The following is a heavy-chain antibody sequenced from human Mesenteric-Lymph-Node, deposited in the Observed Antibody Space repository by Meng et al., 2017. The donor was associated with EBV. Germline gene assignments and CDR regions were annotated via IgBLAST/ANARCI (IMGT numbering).Heavy chain of an antibody. V-gene: IGHV4-34*01. D-gene: IGHD4-17*01. Sequence: GQLQQWGVGLLKPSETLSLTCAVYGGSFSGDYWTWIRQPPGKGLEWIGEINAGESTNYNPSLKSRVTMSIDTSKNQFSLKLSSVTAADTAVYYCARTIAGEYGDYVVPLDYWGQGTLVTVSS. CDR3: ARTIAGEYGDYVVPLDY. J-gene: IGHJ4*02. CDR1: GGSFSGDY. CDR2: INAGEST.